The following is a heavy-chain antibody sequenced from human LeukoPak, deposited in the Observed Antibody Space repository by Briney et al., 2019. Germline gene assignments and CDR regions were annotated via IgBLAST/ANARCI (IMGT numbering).Heavy chain of an antibody. J-gene: IGHJ2*01. V-gene: IGHV3-43D*03. Sequence: GGSLRLSCAASGFTFDDYAMHWVRQPPGKGLEWVSLITWDGSSTYYAGSVKGRFTISRDNSKNSLYLQMNSLRAEDTALYYCAKEPYFDLWGRGTLVTVSS. CDR3: AKEPYFDL. CDR1: GFTFDDYA. CDR2: ITWDGSST.